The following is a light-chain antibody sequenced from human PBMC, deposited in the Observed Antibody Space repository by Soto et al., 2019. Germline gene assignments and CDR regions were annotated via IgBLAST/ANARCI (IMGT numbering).Light chain of an antibody. CDR1: QSVDRRS. J-gene: IGKJ1*01. CDR2: GIS. CDR3: QQYHNSRT. V-gene: IGKV3-20*01. Sequence: DIVLTQSPGTLSLSPGERATLSCRASQSVDRRSLAWYQQKPGQAPRLLISGISNRATGIPDRFSGSGSGADFTLTISRLEPEDFAVYYCQQYHNSRTFGQGTKVDIK.